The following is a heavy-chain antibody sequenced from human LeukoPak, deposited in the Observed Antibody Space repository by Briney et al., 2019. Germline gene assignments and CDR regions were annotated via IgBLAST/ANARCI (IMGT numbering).Heavy chain of an antibody. J-gene: IGHJ6*04. CDR1: GFTFSSYE. Sequence: PGGSLRLSCAASGFTFSSYEMNWVRPAPGKGLEWVSYISSSGSTIYYADSVKGRFTISRDNAKNSLYLQMNSLRAEDTAVCYCAELGITMIGGVWGKGTTVTISS. CDR2: ISSSGSTI. D-gene: IGHD3-10*02. CDR3: AELGITMIGGV. V-gene: IGHV3-48*03.